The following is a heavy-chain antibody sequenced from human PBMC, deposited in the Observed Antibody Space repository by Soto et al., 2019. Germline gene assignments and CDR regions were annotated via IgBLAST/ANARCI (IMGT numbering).Heavy chain of an antibody. Sequence: QDQLVQAGVEVTKPGASVKVSCKASGYSFTNYGITWVRQAPGQGFEWMGWISAYNGNTNYAQKFQGRVTLTTDASTSTAYLELRSLRSDDTSVYYCARDRGVAPPVAGNTHYYYYMDVGGKGTTVTVSS. CDR3: ARDRGVAPPVAGNTHYYYYMDV. CDR2: ISAYNGNT. CDR1: GYSFTNYG. V-gene: IGHV1-18*01. J-gene: IGHJ6*03. D-gene: IGHD6-19*01.